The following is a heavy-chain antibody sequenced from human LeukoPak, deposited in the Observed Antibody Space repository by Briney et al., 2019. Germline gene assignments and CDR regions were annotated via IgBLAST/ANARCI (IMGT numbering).Heavy chain of an antibody. CDR2: INHSGST. D-gene: IGHD1-1*01. J-gene: IGHJ4*02. CDR1: GGSFSGYY. CDR3: ARGRIYNWNPRGFDY. V-gene: IGHV4-34*01. Sequence: SETLSLTCAVYGGSFSGYYWSWIRQPPGKGLEWIGEINHSGSTNYNPSLKSRVTISVDTSKNQFSLKPSSVAAADTAVYYCARGRIYNWNPRGFDYWGQGTLVTVSS.